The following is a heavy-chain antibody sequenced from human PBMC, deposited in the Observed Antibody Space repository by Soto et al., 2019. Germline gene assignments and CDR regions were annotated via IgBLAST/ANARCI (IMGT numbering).Heavy chain of an antibody. Sequence: SETHALICAVYDESFSDYYWSWNRQPPVKGLEWIGEINHSGVTNYKPSLKRRVTISVDTSKNQFSLQLKSVTAADTALYYCARFSGSYYYAMDVWGQGSTVT. J-gene: IGHJ6*02. CDR2: INHSGVT. V-gene: IGHV4-34*01. D-gene: IGHD6-19*01. CDR3: ARFSGSYYYAMDV. CDR1: DESFSDYY.